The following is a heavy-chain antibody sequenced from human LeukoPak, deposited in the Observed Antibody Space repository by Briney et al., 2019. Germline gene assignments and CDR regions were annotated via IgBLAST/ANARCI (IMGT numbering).Heavy chain of an antibody. CDR3: ARDVAYCGGDCYSYNWFDP. D-gene: IGHD2-21*02. CDR2: IIPIFGTA. J-gene: IGHJ5*02. Sequence: SVKVSCKASGGTFSSYAISWVRQAPGQGFEWMGGIIPIFGTANYAQKFQGRVTITADESTSTAYIELSSLRSEDTAVYYCARDVAYCGGDCYSYNWFDPWGQGTLVTVSS. CDR1: GGTFSSYA. V-gene: IGHV1-69*01.